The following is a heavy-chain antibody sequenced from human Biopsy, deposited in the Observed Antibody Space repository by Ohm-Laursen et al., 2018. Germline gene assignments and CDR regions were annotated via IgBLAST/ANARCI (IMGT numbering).Heavy chain of an antibody. Sequence: SSVTVSCQASGGTFSIYAISWVRQAPGEGLEWMGGIIAVSGLVNYAPKFQGRVSITADKSTTSAYMELSNLKSEDTAVYYCATPFQYYDSWGGYPPFDHWGQGTLVTVSS. CDR2: IIAVSGLV. J-gene: IGHJ4*02. D-gene: IGHD3-3*01. V-gene: IGHV1-69*17. CDR3: ATPFQYYDSWGGYPPFDH. CDR1: GGTFSIYA.